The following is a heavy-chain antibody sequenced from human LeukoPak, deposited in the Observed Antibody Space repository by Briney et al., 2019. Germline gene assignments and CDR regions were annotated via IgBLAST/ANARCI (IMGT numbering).Heavy chain of an antibody. CDR2: INSDGSST. CDR3: AKDLRRYNWDPNGDAIDI. CDR1: GFTFSSYW. Sequence: GGSLRLSCAASGFTFSSYWMHWVRQAPGKGLVWVSRINSDGSSTSYADSVKGRFTISRDNAKNTLYLQMNSLRAEDTAVYYCAKDLRRYNWDPNGDAIDIWGQGTMVTVSS. V-gene: IGHV3-74*01. D-gene: IGHD1-1*01. J-gene: IGHJ3*02.